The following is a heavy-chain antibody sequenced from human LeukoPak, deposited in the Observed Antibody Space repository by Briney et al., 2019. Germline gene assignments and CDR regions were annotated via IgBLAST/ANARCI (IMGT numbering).Heavy chain of an antibody. D-gene: IGHD2-15*01. Sequence: GGSLRLSCAASGFTFSSYWMHWVRQAPGKGLVWVSRINSDGSSTNYADSVKGRFTISRDNSKNTLYLQMGSLRAEDMSVYYCAREVAGYCSGGSCSNWFDPWGQGTLVTVSS. CDR3: AREVAGYCSGGSCSNWFDP. CDR2: INSDGSST. CDR1: GFTFSSYW. J-gene: IGHJ5*02. V-gene: IGHV3-74*01.